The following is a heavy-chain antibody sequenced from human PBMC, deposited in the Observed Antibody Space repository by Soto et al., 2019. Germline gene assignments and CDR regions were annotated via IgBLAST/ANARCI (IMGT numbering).Heavy chain of an antibody. CDR2: ISYDGSNK. V-gene: IGHV3-30-3*01. D-gene: IGHD6-19*01. J-gene: IGHJ6*02. CDR3: ARDLKPSRIAVAGVYYYYGMDV. Sequence: GGSLRLSCAASGFTFSSYAMHWVRQAPGKGLEWVAVISYDGSNKYYADSVKGRFTISRENSKNTLYLQMNSLRAEDSSVYYCARDLKPSRIAVAGVYYYYGMDVWGQGTTVTVSS. CDR1: GFTFSSYA.